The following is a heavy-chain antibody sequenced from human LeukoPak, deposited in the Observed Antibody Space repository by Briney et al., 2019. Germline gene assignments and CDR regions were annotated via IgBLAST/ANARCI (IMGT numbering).Heavy chain of an antibody. Sequence: PGGSLSLSCAASGFTFSSYAMHWVRQAPGKGLEWVAVISYDGSNKYYADSVKGRFTISRDNSKNTLYLQMNSLRAEDTAVYYCANSGSFSVYFDYWGQGTLVTVSS. D-gene: IGHD1-26*01. CDR3: ANSGSFSVYFDY. J-gene: IGHJ4*02. V-gene: IGHV3-30*04. CDR1: GFTFSSYA. CDR2: ISYDGSNK.